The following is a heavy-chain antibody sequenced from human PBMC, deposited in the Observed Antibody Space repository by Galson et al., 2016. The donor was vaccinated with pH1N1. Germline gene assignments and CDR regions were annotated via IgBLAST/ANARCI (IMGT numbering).Heavy chain of an antibody. D-gene: IGHD3-22*01. J-gene: IGHJ3*01. Sequence: SLRLSCAASGFTFSDYWMHWVRQVPGKGLGWVARIKSKPDAGTIDYAAPVEGRFTISRDESKNILYLQMNSLRTEDTGVYSCATDYYAATGYSTFDVWGQGTMVTVSS. CDR3: ATDYYAATGYSTFDV. V-gene: IGHV3-15*01. CDR1: GFTFSDYW. CDR2: IKSKPDAGTI.